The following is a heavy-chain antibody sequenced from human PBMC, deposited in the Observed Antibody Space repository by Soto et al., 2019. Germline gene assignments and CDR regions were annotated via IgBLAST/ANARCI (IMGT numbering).Heavy chain of an antibody. CDR1: GFTYESYA. D-gene: IGHD3-16*02. J-gene: IGHJ4*02. CDR2: INSVGTVA. V-gene: IGHV3-23*01. CDR3: AISTGGFGGLFVVPSDY. Sequence: EVQLLESGGGLVQPGGSLRLSCAASGFTYESYAMSWVRQAPGKGLEWVSGINSVGTVAHYADSVKGRFAISRDNSKKTLSLEKNSLRADDTGLYYCAISTGGFGGLFVVPSDYWGQGTLVTVSS.